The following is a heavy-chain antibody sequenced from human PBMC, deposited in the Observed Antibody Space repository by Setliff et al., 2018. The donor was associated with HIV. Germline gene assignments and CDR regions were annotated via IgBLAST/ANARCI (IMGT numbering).Heavy chain of an antibody. D-gene: IGHD5-18*01. CDR3: ARPRYTYGTPPAFDI. CDR2: IYYSGST. CDR1: GGSIWNYY. Sequence: PSETLSLTCTVSGGSIWNYYWSWIRQPPGKGLEWIGTIYYSGSTYYNPSLKSRVTISTDTSKNQFSLKLSSVTAADTAVYYCARPRYTYGTPPAFDIWGRGTVVTVS. J-gene: IGHJ3*02. V-gene: IGHV4-39*01.